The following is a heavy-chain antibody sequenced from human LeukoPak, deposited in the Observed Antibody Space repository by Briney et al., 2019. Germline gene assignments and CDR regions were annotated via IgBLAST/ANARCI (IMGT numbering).Heavy chain of an antibody. Sequence: GGSLRLSCTTSGFTFSNYAMIWVRQAPGKGLEWVSGISGSGGSTYYADSVRGRFTISRDNSKNTMYLQMSSLRAEDTAVYYCAKGDHYYDTSGDYYMDVWGKGTTVTVSS. CDR2: ISGSGGST. D-gene: IGHD3-22*01. V-gene: IGHV3-23*01. CDR1: GFTFSNYA. CDR3: AKGDHYYDTSGDYYMDV. J-gene: IGHJ6*03.